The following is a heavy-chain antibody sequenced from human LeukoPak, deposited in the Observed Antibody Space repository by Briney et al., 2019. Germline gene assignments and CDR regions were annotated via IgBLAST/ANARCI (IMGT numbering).Heavy chain of an antibody. CDR2: IYYSGST. CDR3: ARPIQLWSNDAFDI. V-gene: IGHV4-39*01. D-gene: IGHD5-18*01. CDR1: GGSISSSSYY. Sequence: SETLSLTCTVSGGSISSSSYYWGWIRQPPGKGLEWIGSIYYSGSTYYNPSLKSRVTISVDTSKNQFSLKLSSVTAADTAVYYCARPIQLWSNDAFDIWGQGTMVTVSS. J-gene: IGHJ3*02.